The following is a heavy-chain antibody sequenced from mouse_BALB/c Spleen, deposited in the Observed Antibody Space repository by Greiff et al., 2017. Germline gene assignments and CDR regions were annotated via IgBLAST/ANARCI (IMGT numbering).Heavy chain of an antibody. CDR3: ATEGYGNYGFAY. CDR1: GYSITSGYF. J-gene: IGHJ3*01. D-gene: IGHD2-1*01. CDR2: ISYDGSN. Sequence: EVQLQESGPGLVKPSQSLSLTCSVTGYSITSGYFWNWIRQFPGNKLEWMGYISYDGSNNYNPSLKNRITITRDTSKNQFFLKLNSVTTEDTATYYCATEGYGNYGFAYWGQGTLVTVSA. V-gene: IGHV3-6*02.